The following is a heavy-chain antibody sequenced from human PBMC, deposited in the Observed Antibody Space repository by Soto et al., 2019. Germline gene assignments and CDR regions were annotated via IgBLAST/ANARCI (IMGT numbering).Heavy chain of an antibody. CDR1: GVTFSSYG. V-gene: IGHV3-33*01. CDR2: IWYDGSNK. Sequence: PGGSVRLSFAASGVTFSSYGMHWVRQAPGKGLEWVAVIWYDGSNKYYADSVKGRFTISRDNSKNTLYLQMNSLRAEDTAVYYCARDRRLYYDFWSGYYHWFDPWGQGTLVTVSS. CDR3: ARDRRLYYDFWSGYYHWFDP. J-gene: IGHJ5*02. D-gene: IGHD3-3*01.